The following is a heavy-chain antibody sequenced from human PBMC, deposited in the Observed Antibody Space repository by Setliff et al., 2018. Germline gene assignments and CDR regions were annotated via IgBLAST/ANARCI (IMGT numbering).Heavy chain of an antibody. CDR3: ARDGVFYAMDV. CDR1: GLSFSYYY. J-gene: IGHJ6*02. CDR2: ISGDGITI. D-gene: IGHD3-10*01. Sequence: GGSLRLSCAASGLSFSYYYMSWVRQAPGKGLEWLSKISGDGITIYYADSVRGRFTISRDNAKDSLYLQMNSLRAEDTALYYCARDGVFYAMDVWGRGTTVTVSS. V-gene: IGHV3-11*04.